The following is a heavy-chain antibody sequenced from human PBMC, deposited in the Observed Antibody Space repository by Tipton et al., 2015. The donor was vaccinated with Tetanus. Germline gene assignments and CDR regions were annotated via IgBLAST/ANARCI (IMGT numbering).Heavy chain of an antibody. CDR3: ARGLGYYDFWSGYYMGFRWFDP. Sequence: TLSLTCAVYGGSFSGYYWSWIRQPPGKGLEWIGEINHSGSTNYNPSLKSRVTISVDTSKNQFSLKLSSVTAADTAVYYCARGLGYYDFWSGYYMGFRWFDPWDQGTLVTVSS. J-gene: IGHJ5*02. CDR1: GGSFSGYY. D-gene: IGHD3-3*01. V-gene: IGHV4-34*01. CDR2: INHSGST.